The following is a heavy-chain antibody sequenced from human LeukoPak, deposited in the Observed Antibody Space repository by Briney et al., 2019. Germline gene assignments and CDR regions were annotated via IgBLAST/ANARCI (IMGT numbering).Heavy chain of an antibody. V-gene: IGHV4-34*01. J-gene: IGHJ6*02. Sequence: SETLSLTWADYGRSFIGYYWGWIHQPPGKWLEWIGHIRHSGSTNYHPSLKGRFTISVDTSKKQFSLKLRAVTAADTAVYYCAGSLTYVGATRIYYYYGMDVWGQGTTVTVFS. CDR3: AGSLTYVGATRIYYYYGMDV. CDR1: GRSFIGYY. D-gene: IGHD1-26*01. CDR2: IRHSGST.